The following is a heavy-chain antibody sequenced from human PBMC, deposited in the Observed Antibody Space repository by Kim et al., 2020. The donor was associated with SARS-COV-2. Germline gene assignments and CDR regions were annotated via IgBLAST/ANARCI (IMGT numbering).Heavy chain of an antibody. Sequence: SETLSLTCTVSGGSISSSSYYWGWIRQPPGKGLEWIGSIYYSGSTYYNPSLKSRVTISVDTSKNQFSLKLSSVTAADTAVYYCASLVPIAAAGFDYWGQGTPVTVSS. V-gene: IGHV4-39*01. CDR2: IYYSGST. CDR1: GGSISSSSYY. D-gene: IGHD6-13*01. J-gene: IGHJ4*02. CDR3: ASLVPIAAAGFDY.